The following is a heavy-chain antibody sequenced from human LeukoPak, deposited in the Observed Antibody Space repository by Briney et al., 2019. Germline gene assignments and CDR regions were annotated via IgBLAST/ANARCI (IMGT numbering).Heavy chain of an antibody. V-gene: IGHV3-48*01. CDR1: GFTFSSYS. D-gene: IGHD1-26*01. J-gene: IGHJ4*02. CDR2: ISNSGTI. Sequence: GGSLRLSCAASGFTFSSYSMTWVRQAPGKGLEWVSYISNSGTIYYLDSVKGRFTISRDNAKNSLSLQMNSLRAEDTAVYYCARETTAVGFDYWGQGALVSVSS. CDR3: ARETTAVGFDY.